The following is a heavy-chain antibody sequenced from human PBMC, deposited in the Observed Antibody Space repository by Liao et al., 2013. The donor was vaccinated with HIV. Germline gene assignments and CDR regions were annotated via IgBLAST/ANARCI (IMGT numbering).Heavy chain of an antibody. Sequence: QVQLHQWGAGLVRPSETLSLTCAVSGGSFSDYSWNWIRHYPGKGLEWIGEINHDGRTNYNPSLKSRVTMSIDTSKKQFSLSMTSVTAADTAMYYCSRDSLNSGYYLYYFDYWGQGTLVTVSS. CDR2: INHDGRT. D-gene: IGHD3-22*01. V-gene: IGHV4-34*01. CDR3: SRDSLNSGYYLYYFDY. CDR1: GGSFSDYS. J-gene: IGHJ4*02.